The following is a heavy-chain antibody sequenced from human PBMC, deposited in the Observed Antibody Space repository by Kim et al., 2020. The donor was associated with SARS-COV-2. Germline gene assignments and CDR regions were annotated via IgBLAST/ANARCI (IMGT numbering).Heavy chain of an antibody. J-gene: IGHJ4*02. CDR2: ISYDGSNK. CDR1: GFTFSSYG. D-gene: IGHD6-13*01. V-gene: IGHV3-30*18. Sequence: GGSLRLSCAASGFTFSSYGMHWVRQAPGKGLEWVAVISYDGSNKYSADSVKGRLTISRDNYKKTLYLQMNSLRAEDTAVYYCAKERAAGLDYWGQGTLDT. CDR3: AKERAAGLDY.